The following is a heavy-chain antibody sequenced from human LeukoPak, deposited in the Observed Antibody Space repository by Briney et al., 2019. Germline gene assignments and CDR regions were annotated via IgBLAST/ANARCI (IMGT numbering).Heavy chain of an antibody. D-gene: IGHD3-22*01. CDR1: GGTFSSYA. CDR2: IIPVFGTA. Sequence: ASVKVSCKASGGTFSSYAISWVRQAPGQGLEWMGGIIPVFGTANYAQKFQGRVTITTDESTSTAYMELSSLRSEDTVVYYCARGYDSSGYYYNFDYWGQGTLVTVSS. CDR3: ARGYDSSGYYYNFDY. J-gene: IGHJ4*02. V-gene: IGHV1-69*05.